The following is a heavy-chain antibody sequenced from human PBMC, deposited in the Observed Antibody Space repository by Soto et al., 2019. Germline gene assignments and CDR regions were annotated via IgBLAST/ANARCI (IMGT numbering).Heavy chain of an antibody. J-gene: IGHJ4*02. D-gene: IGHD3-16*01. CDR3: ARQWGGDY. CDR2: ASYSGSP. CDR1: GGSIGSHY. V-gene: IGHV4-59*08. Sequence: QVQLQESGPGLVKPSETLSLTCTVSGGSIGSHYWSWIRQPPGEGLEWIGRASYSGSPNYNPSLKSRVTISIDTSKNHFSLKLTSVTAADTAVYYCARQWGGDYWGQGTLVTVSS.